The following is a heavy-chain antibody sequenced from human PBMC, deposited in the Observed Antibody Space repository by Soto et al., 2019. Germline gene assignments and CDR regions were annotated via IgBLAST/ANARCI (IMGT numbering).Heavy chain of an antibody. CDR1: GFTFSSYG. V-gene: IGHV3-30*18. J-gene: IGHJ4*02. CDR2: ISYDGSNK. Sequence: GGSLRLSCVASGFTFSSYGMHWVRQAPGKGLEWVAVISYDGSNKYYADSVKGRFTISRDNSKNTLYLQMNSLRAEDTAVYYCAKDMYYYDSSGLDYWGQGTLVTVSS. CDR3: AKDMYYYDSSGLDY. D-gene: IGHD3-22*01.